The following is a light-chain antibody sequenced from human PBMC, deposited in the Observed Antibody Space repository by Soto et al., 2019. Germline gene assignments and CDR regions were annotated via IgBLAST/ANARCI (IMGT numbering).Light chain of an antibody. J-gene: IGKJ3*01. Sequence: DIQMTQSLSSLCASVGDRVNITCRASQSISSYLNWYQQKPGKAPKLLIYAASSLQSGVPSRFSGSGSGTDFTLTISSLQPEDFATYYCQQSYSTPFTFGPGTKVDIK. CDR3: QQSYSTPFT. V-gene: IGKV1-39*01. CDR1: QSISSY. CDR2: AAS.